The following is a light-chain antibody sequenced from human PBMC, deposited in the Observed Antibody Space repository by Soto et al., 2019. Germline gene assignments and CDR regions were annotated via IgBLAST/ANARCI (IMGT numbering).Light chain of an antibody. CDR2: SDI. CDR1: SSNIGSNT. Sequence: QSVLTQPPSASGTPGQRVTISCSGSSSNIGSNTVNWYQQLPGTAPKVLIYSDIQRPSGVPGRFSGSKSGTSASLAISGLQSDDEADYYGSAWDDSLNGPGFGGGTKLTVL. V-gene: IGLV1-44*01. CDR3: SAWDDSLNGPG. J-gene: IGLJ2*01.